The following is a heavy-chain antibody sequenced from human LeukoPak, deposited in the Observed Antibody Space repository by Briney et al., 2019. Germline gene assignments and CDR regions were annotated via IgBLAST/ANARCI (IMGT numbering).Heavy chain of an antibody. CDR2: ISYDGSNK. J-gene: IGHJ4*02. D-gene: IGHD3-22*01. CDR1: GFTFSSYA. V-gene: IGHV3-30-3*01. CDR3: AKDYYDSSGYPISFDY. Sequence: PGGSLRLSCAASGFTFSSYAMHWVRQAPGKGLEWVAVISYDGSNKYYADSVKGRFTISRDNSKNTLYLQMNSLRAEDTAVYYCAKDYYDSSGYPISFDYWGQGTLVTVSS.